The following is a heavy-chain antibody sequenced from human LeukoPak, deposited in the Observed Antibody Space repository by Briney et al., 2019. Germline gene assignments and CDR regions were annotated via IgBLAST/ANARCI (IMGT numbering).Heavy chain of an antibody. CDR1: GFTFDDYA. J-gene: IGHJ4*02. CDR3: AKRDCSGGRCYYYFDY. Sequence: PGGSLRLSCAASGFTFDDYAMHWVRQAPGKGLEWVSGISWNSGSIGYADSVKGRFTISRDNAKNTLYLQMNSLRAEDTAVYYCAKRDCSGGRCYYYFDYWGQGTLVTVSS. V-gene: IGHV3-9*01. D-gene: IGHD2-15*01. CDR2: ISWNSGSI.